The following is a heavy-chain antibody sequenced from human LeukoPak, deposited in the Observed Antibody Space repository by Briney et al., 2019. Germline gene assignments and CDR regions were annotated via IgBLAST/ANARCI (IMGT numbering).Heavy chain of an antibody. V-gene: IGHV3-48*03. CDR1: GFTFSSYE. D-gene: IGHD5-18*01. J-gene: IGHJ4*02. CDR2: ISSSGSTI. Sequence: GGSLRLSCAASGFTFSSYEMNWVRQAPGKGLEWVSYISSSGSTIYYADPVKGRFTISRDNAKNSLYLQMNSLRDEDTAVYYCARMIDYNYGYAFDYWGQGTLVTVSS. CDR3: ARMIDYNYGYAFDY.